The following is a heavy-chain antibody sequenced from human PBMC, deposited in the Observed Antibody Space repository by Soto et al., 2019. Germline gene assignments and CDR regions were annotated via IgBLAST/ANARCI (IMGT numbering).Heavy chain of an antibody. CDR2: ISGSDGKT. J-gene: IGHJ4*02. Sequence: GGSLRLSCTTSGFSFAIFAMTWVRQAPGKGLEWVATISGSDGKTYYADSVKGRFTISRDTSRNTLYLQMNSLRADDTAMYYCAKWSYLDYWGQGTRVT. CDR3: AKWSYLDY. V-gene: IGHV3-23*01. D-gene: IGHD3-3*01. CDR1: GFSFAIFA.